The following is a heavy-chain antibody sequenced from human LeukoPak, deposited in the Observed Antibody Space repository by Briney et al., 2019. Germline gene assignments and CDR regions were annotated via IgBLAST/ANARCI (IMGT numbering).Heavy chain of an antibody. CDR1: GGSISSYY. CDR3: ARAAYCGGDCYFNWFDP. J-gene: IGHJ5*02. V-gene: IGHV4-59*12. CDR2: IYYSGST. D-gene: IGHD2-21*02. Sequence: SETLSLTCTVSGGSISSYYWSWIRQPPGKGLEWIGYIYYSGSTYYNPSLKSRVTISVDTSKNQFSLKLSSVTAADTAVYYCARAAYCGGDCYFNWFDPWGQGTLVTVSS.